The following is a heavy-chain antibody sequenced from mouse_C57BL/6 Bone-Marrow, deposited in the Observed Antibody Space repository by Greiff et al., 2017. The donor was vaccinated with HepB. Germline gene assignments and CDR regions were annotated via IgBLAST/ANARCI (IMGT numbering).Heavy chain of an antibody. D-gene: IGHD1-1*01. CDR2: ISYEGSN. J-gene: IGHJ1*03. CDR1: GYSITSGYY. V-gene: IGHV3-6*01. CDR3: ARSYYYGSSLWYFDV. Sequence: VQLKESGPGLVKPSQSLSLTCSVTGYSITSGYYWNWIRQFPGNKLEWMGYISYEGSNKYNPSLKNRISITRDTSKNQFFLKLNSVTTEDTATYYCARSYYYGSSLWYFDVWGTGTTVTVSS.